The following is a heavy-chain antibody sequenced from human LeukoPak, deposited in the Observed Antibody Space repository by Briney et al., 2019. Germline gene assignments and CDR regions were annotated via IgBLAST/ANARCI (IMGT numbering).Heavy chain of an antibody. V-gene: IGHV1-18*01. CDR3: ARGATTTRFGRFDP. D-gene: IGHD4-17*01. J-gene: IGHJ5*02. CDR1: GYIFTNYG. CDR2: ISVYNGDT. Sequence: ASVKVSCKASGYIFTNYGISWVRQAPGQGLEWMGWISVYNGDTNYAQKLQGRVTMTRDTSISTAYMELSRLRSDDTAVYYCARGATTTRFGRFDPWGQGTLVIVSS.